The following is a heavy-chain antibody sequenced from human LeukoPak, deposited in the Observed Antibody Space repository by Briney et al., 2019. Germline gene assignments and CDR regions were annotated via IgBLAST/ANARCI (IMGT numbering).Heavy chain of an antibody. CDR2: IYYSGST. CDR1: GGSISSYY. Sequence: SESLSLTCTVSGGSISSYYWSWIRQPPGKGLEWIGYIYYSGSTNYNPSLKSRVTIPVDTSKNQFSLKLRSVTAADTAVYYCGRSMGYYYGIDVWGQGTTVTVSS. J-gene: IGHJ6*02. D-gene: IGHD2-8*01. V-gene: IGHV4-59*08. CDR3: GRSMGYYYGIDV.